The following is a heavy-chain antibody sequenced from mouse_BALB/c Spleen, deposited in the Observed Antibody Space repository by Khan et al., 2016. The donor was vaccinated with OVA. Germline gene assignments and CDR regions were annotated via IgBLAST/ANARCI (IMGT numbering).Heavy chain of an antibody. D-gene: IGHD2-4*01. CDR1: GFNIKDTY. V-gene: IGHV14-3*02. CDR2: IDPANVNT. CDR3: ARRVITTGAWFAY. Sequence: VQLKESGAELVKPGASVKLSCTASGFNIKDTYMHWVKQRPEQGLEWIGRIDPANVNTKFDPKFQGKATLTTDTSSNTAYLQLSSLTSEDTAVYYCARRVITTGAWFAYWGQGTLVTVSA. J-gene: IGHJ3*01.